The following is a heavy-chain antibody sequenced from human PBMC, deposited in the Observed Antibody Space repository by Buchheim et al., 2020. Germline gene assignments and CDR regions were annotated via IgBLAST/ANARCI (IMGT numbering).Heavy chain of an antibody. CDR2: ITYDGNNK. J-gene: IGHJ6*02. CDR1: GFTFRTYG. CDR3: AKDWANSGMDV. D-gene: IGHD3-16*01. V-gene: IGHV3-30*18. Sequence: QVQLVESGGGVVQPGRSLRLSCVVSGFTFRTYGMNWVRQAPGKGLEWLAVITYDGNNKYYADSVKGRFTISRDNSKNTLYLQIHSLRADDTAVYYCAKDWANSGMDVWGQGTT.